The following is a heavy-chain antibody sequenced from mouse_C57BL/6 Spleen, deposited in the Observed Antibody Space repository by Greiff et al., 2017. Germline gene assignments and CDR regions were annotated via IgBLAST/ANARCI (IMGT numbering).Heavy chain of an antibody. CDR3: ARYGYDGGYYFDY. V-gene: IGHV3-6*01. J-gene: IGHJ2*01. CDR2: ISYDGSN. Sequence: EVKVEESGPGLVKPSQSLSLTCSVTGYSITSGYYWNWIRQFPGNKLEWMGYISYDGSNNYNPSLKNRISITRDTSKNQFFLKLNSVTTEDTATYDGARYGYDGGYYFDYWGQGTTLTVSS. D-gene: IGHD2-2*01. CDR1: GYSITSGYY.